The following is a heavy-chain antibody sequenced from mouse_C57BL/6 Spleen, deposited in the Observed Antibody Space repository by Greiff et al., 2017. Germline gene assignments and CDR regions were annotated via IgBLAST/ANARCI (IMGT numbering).Heavy chain of an antibody. Sequence: VQLQQPGAELVKPGASVKMSCKASGYTFTSYWITWVKQRPGQGLEWIGDIYPGSGSTNYNEKFKSKATLTVDTSSSTAYMQLSSLTSEDSAVYYCARRDYYGPSFAYWGQGTLVTVSA. J-gene: IGHJ3*01. CDR3: ARRDYYGPSFAY. CDR2: IYPGSGST. V-gene: IGHV1-55*01. CDR1: GYTFTSYW. D-gene: IGHD1-1*01.